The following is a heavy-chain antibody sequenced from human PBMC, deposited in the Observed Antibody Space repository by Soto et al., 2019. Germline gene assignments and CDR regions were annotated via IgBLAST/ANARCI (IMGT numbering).Heavy chain of an antibody. Sequence: SQTLSLTCTFSGCSISSGDYYWSWIRQPPGKGLEWIGYMYNTGSTVYNPSLKSRVTISVDTSKNQFSLKLNAVTAADTAVYYCARDLWGYCGTDCYPLDVWGQGTTVTSP. V-gene: IGHV4-61*08. CDR2: MYNTGST. J-gene: IGHJ6*02. CDR3: ARDLWGYCGTDCYPLDV. D-gene: IGHD2-21*02. CDR1: GCSISSGDYY.